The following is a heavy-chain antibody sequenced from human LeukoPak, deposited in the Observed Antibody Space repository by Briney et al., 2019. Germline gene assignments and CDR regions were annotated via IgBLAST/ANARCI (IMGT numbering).Heavy chain of an antibody. J-gene: IGHJ3*02. CDR3: ASASTMVRGVRGTHAFDI. CDR1: GYTFTGYY. Sequence: GASVKVSCKASGYTFTGYYMHWVRQAPGQGLEWIGRIDPNSGGTSYAQKFQGRVTVTRDTSITTVYMELSRLRSDDTAVYYCASASTMVRGVRGTHAFDIWGQGTMVTVSS. D-gene: IGHD3-10*01. V-gene: IGHV1-2*06. CDR2: IDPNSGGT.